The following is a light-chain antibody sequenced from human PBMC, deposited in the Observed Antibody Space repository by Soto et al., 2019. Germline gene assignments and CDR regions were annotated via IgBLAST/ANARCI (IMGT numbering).Light chain of an antibody. CDR2: KAS. CDR1: QSISPW. J-gene: IGKJ1*01. V-gene: IGKV1-5*03. CDR3: QQYNSYSRT. Sequence: DIQMTQSPSTLSASVGDRVTITCRASQSISPWLAWYQQKPGKAPKLLIYKASSLESGVPSRFSGSGSGTEFTLTISSLQPYDFATYFCQQYNSYSRTFGQGTKVQIK.